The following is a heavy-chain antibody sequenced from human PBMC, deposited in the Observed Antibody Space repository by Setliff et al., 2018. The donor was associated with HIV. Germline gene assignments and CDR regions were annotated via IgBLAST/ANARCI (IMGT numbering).Heavy chain of an antibody. CDR2: LIPIVDIT. V-gene: IGHV1-69*01. CDR1: GGTFSNYA. D-gene: IGHD2-8*01. J-gene: IGHJ3*02. Sequence: KVSCKASGGTFSNYAFSWVRQAPGQGLEWMGGLIPIVDITKSTQKFRDRVTFTADESTKTAQIELSGLTFEDTAVYYCAKGPNFEDAFDIWGQGTVVTVSS. CDR3: AKGPNFEDAFDI.